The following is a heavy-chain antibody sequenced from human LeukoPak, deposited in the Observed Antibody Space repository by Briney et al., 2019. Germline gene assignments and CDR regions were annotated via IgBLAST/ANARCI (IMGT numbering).Heavy chain of an antibody. CDR2: ISYDGSNK. Sequence: GGSLRLSYAASVFTFSSYAMHWVRQAPGKGLEWVAVISYDGSNKYYADSVKGRFTISRDNSKNTLYLQMNSLRAEDTAVYYCAKDATVLYDFWSGYLTNYFDYWGQGTLVTVSS. CDR3: AKDATVLYDFWSGYLTNYFDY. CDR1: VFTFSSYA. J-gene: IGHJ4*02. D-gene: IGHD3-3*01. V-gene: IGHV3-30*04.